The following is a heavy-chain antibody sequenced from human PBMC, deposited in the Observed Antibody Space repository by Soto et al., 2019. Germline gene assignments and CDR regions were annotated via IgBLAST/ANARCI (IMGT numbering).Heavy chain of an antibody. CDR1: GFTFSTYG. D-gene: IGHD6-13*01. CDR3: ARPLEQHQLGFGMDV. V-gene: IGHV3-33*01. Sequence: GGSLRLSCAASGFTFSTYGMYWVRQAPGKGLEWVAVIWYDGSKIYYADSVKGRFTISRDNSKSTLYLQMNSLRAEDTAVYYCARPLEQHQLGFGMDVWGQGSPVTVSS. CDR2: IWYDGSKI. J-gene: IGHJ6*01.